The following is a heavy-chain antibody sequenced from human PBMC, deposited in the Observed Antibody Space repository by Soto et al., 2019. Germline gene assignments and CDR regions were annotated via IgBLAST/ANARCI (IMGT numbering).Heavy chain of an antibody. V-gene: IGHV2-5*01. CDR2: IYWNDDK. CDR3: AHSRVRYFDWRTFDY. Sequence: SVPTLVNPTQTLTLTCTFSGFSLSTSGLGVGWIRQPPGKALEWLALIYWNDDKRYSPSLKSRLTITKDTSKNQVVLTMTNMDPVDTATYYCAHSRVRYFDWRTFDYWGQGTLVTVSS. CDR1: GFSLSTSGLG. D-gene: IGHD3-9*01. J-gene: IGHJ4*02.